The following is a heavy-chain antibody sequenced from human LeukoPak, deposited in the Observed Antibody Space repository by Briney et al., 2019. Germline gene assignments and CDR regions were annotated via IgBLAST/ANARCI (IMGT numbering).Heavy chain of an antibody. CDR2: ISNSGGST. J-gene: IGHJ5*02. CDR3: AKDPVAAGGTGWFDP. Sequence: PGGSLRLSCAASGFTFSSYAMSWVRQAPGKGPEWVSGISNSGGSTYYAGSVKGRFTISRDNSKNTLYLQMNSLRADDTAVYYCAKDPVAAGGTGWFDPWGQGTLVTVSS. CDR1: GFTFSSYA. V-gene: IGHV3-23*01. D-gene: IGHD6-13*01.